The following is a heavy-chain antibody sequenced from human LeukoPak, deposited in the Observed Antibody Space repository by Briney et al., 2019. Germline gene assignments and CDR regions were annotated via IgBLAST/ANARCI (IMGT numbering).Heavy chain of an antibody. D-gene: IGHD3-3*01. CDR3: ASLSIWSGKYYFDY. V-gene: IGHV4-4*09. CDR1: GGSISSYY. CDR2: IYTSGST. J-gene: IGHJ4*02. Sequence: SETLSLTCTVSGGSISSYYWSWIRQPPGKGLEWIGYIYTSGSTNYNPSLKSRVTISVDTSKNQFSLKLSSVTAADTAVYYCASLSIWSGKYYFDYWGQGTLVTVSS.